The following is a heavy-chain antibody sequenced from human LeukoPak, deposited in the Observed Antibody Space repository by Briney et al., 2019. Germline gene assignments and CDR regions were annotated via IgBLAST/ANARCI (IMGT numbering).Heavy chain of an antibody. CDR2: INHTGST. CDR1: GGSFSGYY. J-gene: IGHJ3*02. CDR3: ASPRGAFDI. V-gene: IGHV4-34*01. Sequence: SETLSLTCAVYGGSFSGYYWSWIRQPPGKGLEWIGEINHTGSTIYNPSLKSRVTISVDTSKNQFSLKLSSVTAADTAVYYCASPRGAFDIWGQGTMVTVSS.